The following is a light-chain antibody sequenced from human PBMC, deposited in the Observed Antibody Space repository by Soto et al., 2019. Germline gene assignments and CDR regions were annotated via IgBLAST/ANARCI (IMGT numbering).Light chain of an antibody. CDR3: QQDYSFTFT. V-gene: IGKV1-9*01. CDR2: VAS. Sequence: DIQLTQSPSFLSASIGDRVTITCRASQDFSNYLAWYQQKPGKAAKLLIYVASRLQSGVPARFSGSGSGADFTLSINSLQLEDFANDYSQQDYSFTFTFGQGTRME. J-gene: IGKJ5*01. CDR1: QDFSNY.